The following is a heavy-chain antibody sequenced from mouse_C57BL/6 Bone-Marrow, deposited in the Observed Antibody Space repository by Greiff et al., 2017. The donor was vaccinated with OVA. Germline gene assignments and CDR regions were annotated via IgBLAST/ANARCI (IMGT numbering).Heavy chain of an antibody. CDR2: IHPNSGST. Sequence: QVQLQQPGAELVKPGASVKLSCKASGYTFTSYWMHWVKQRPGQGLEWIGMIHPNSGSTNYNEKFKSKATLTVDKSFSTAYMQLSSLTSEDSAVYYCARGSSPFAYWGQGTLVTVSA. J-gene: IGHJ3*01. CDR3: ARGSSPFAY. CDR1: GYTFTSYW. V-gene: IGHV1-64*01. D-gene: IGHD1-1*01.